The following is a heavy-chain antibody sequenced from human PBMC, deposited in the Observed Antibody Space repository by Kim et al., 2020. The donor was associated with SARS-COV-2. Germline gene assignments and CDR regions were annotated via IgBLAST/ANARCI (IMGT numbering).Heavy chain of an antibody. D-gene: IGHD3-10*01. Sequence: ASVKVSCKASGYTFTSYAMRWVRQAPGQRLEWMGWINAGNGNTKYSQKFQGRVTITRDTSASTAYMELSSLRSEDTAVYYCARESMVPWFYYGMDVWGQGTTVTVSS. CDR2: INAGNGNT. CDR3: ARESMVPWFYYGMDV. V-gene: IGHV1-3*01. CDR1: GYTFTSYA. J-gene: IGHJ6*02.